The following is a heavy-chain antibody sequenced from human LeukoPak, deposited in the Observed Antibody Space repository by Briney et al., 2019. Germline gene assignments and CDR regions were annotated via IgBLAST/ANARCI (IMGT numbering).Heavy chain of an antibody. D-gene: IGHD1-26*01. CDR2: ISGSGGST. J-gene: IGHJ4*02. V-gene: IGHV3-23*01. CDR3: AREGSGTYSFDY. CDR1: GFTFSSYA. Sequence: PGGSLRLSCAASGFTFSSYAMSWVRQAPGKGLEWVSAISGSGGSTYYADSVKGRFTISRDNSKNMLYLQMNSLTAEDTAVYYCAREGSGTYSFDYWGQGTLVTVSS.